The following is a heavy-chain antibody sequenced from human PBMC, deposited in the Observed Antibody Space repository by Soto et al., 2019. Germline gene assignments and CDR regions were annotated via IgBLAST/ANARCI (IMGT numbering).Heavy chain of an antibody. D-gene: IGHD3-16*01. CDR3: AMVDVYVTPSPQDV. Sequence: QVKLVQSRAEVKNPGASVKVSCKASGYSFTRYGIAWARQAPGQGLEWMGWINTYNGNTNYAQNLQGRVTLTTDTSTRTAYMELTSLRSNDTAIYYCAMVDVYVTPSPQDVWGQGTTVIVSS. V-gene: IGHV1-18*01. CDR2: INTYNGNT. J-gene: IGHJ6*02. CDR1: GYSFTRYG.